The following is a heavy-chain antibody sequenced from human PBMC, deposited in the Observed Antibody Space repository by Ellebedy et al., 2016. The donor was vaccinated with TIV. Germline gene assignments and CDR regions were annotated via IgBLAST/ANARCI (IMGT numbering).Heavy chain of an antibody. D-gene: IGHD5-18*01. CDR3: ARVLAQWIQLWTPFDY. CDR1: GFTFSSYA. Sequence: PGGSLRLSCAASGFTFSSYAMHWVRQAPGKGLEWVAVISYDGGYKYYADSVKGRFTISRDNSKNTLYLQMNSLRAEDTAVYYCARVLAQWIQLWTPFDYWGQGTLVTVSS. V-gene: IGHV3-30*04. J-gene: IGHJ4*02. CDR2: ISYDGGYK.